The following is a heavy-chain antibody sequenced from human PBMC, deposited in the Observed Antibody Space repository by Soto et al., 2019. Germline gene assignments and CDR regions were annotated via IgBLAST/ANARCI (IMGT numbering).Heavy chain of an antibody. CDR2: IKQDGTET. CDR3: ARYSGWFIDY. CDR1: GFIFSRHW. J-gene: IGHJ4*02. Sequence: VQLVESGGDLVRPGGSLRLSCAASGFIFSRHWMTWVRQAPGKGLEWVANIKQDGTETYLVDSVRGRLTISRDNAKNSVYLQMNSLRVEDTAVYYCARYSGWFIDYWGQGTLVTVSS. D-gene: IGHD1-26*01. V-gene: IGHV3-7*05.